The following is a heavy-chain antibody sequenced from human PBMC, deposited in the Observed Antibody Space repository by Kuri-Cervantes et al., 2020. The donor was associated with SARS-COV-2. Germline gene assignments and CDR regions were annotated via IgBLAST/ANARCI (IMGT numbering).Heavy chain of an antibody. J-gene: IGHJ5*02. CDR1: GDSVSSNSAA. CDR2: TYYRSKWYN. V-gene: IGHV6-1*01. CDR3: ARQMEQWLVRNWFDP. D-gene: IGHD6-19*01. Sequence: SETLSLTCAISGDSVSSNSAAWNWIRQSPSRGLEWLGRTYYRSKWYNDYAVSVKSRITINPDTSKNQFSLKLGSVTAADTAVYYCARQMEQWLVRNWFDPWGQGTLVTVSS.